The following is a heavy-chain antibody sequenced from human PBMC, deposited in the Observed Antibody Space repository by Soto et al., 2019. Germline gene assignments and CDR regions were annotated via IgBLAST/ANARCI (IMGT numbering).Heavy chain of an antibody. Sequence: QVQLVQSGAEVKKPGASVKVSCKASGYTFTSYDINWVRQATGQGLEGMGWMNPNSGNTGYAQRFQGRVTMTTNTSISTASMELSSLRSEDTAVYYCARELTSRAVDYWGQGTLVPVSS. J-gene: IGHJ4*02. CDR2: MNPNSGNT. V-gene: IGHV1-8*01. D-gene: IGHD3-16*01. CDR3: ARELTSRAVDY. CDR1: GYTFTSYD.